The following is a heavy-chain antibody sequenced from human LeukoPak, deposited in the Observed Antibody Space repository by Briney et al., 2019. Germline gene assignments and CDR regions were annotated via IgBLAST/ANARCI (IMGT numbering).Heavy chain of an antibody. V-gene: IGHV3-23*01. CDR2: FSGSGGST. CDR3: AKVGVAATGGFHH. Sequence: GGSLRLSCAASGFTFSSYEMNWVRQAPGKGLEWVSAFSGSGGSTYYADSVKGRFTISRDNSKNTLYLQMNSLRAEDTAVYYCAKVGVAATGGFHHWGQGTLVTVSS. D-gene: IGHD6-13*01. J-gene: IGHJ1*01. CDR1: GFTFSSYE.